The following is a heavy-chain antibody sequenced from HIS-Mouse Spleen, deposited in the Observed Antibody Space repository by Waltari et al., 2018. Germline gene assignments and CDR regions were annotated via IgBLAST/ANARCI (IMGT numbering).Heavy chain of an antibody. CDR2: VWYDGSNK. Sequence: QVQLVESGGGVVQPGRSLRLSCAASGFTFSSYGMHWVRQAPGKGMELGAVVWYDGSNKYYADSGKGRFTISRDNSKNTLYLQMNSLRAEDTAVYYCAKDGGMCDYYYYYGMDVWGQGTTVTVSS. V-gene: IGHV3-33*06. J-gene: IGHJ6*02. D-gene: IGHD3-16*01. CDR3: AKDGGMCDYYYYYGMDV. CDR1: GFTFSSYG.